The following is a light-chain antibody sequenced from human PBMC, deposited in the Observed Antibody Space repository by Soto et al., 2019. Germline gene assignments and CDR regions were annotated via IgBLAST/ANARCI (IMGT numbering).Light chain of an antibody. J-gene: IGKJ1*01. Sequence: EIVLTQSPGTLSLSPGERATLSCRASQSVSYLVWYQQKPGQAPRLLMYGASSRATGIPDRFSGSGSGTDFTLTISRLEPEDFAVYYCQHYGTSPWTFGQGTKVEIK. CDR3: QHYGTSPWT. CDR1: QSVSY. V-gene: IGKV3-20*01. CDR2: GAS.